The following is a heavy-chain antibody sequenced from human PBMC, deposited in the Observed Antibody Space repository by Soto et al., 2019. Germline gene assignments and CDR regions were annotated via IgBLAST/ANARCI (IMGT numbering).Heavy chain of an antibody. CDR3: ARDLDSSGYYVEPTASYYYYGMDV. CDR1: GYTFTSYG. J-gene: IGHJ6*02. Sequence: GASVKVSCKASGYTFTSYGISWVRQAPGQGLEWMGWISAYNGNTNYAQKLQGRVTMTTDTSTSTAYMELRSLRSDDTAVYYCARDLDSSGYYVEPTASYYYYGMDVWGQGTTVTVSS. D-gene: IGHD3-22*01. CDR2: ISAYNGNT. V-gene: IGHV1-18*01.